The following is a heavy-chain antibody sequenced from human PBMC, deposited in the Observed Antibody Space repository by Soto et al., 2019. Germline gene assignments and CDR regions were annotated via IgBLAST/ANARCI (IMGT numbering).Heavy chain of an antibody. CDR2: INAGNGNT. CDR1: RYTFTRYA. Sequence: GSANVSCKASRYTFTRYAMHWVRQAPGQRLEWMGWINAGNGNTKYSQKFQGRVTITRDTSASTAYMELSSLRSEDTAVYYCARQAEGVYDTGSWGLDTLVLVSS. J-gene: IGHJ1*01. D-gene: IGHD3-9*01. V-gene: IGHV1-3*01. CDR3: ARQAEGVYDTGS.